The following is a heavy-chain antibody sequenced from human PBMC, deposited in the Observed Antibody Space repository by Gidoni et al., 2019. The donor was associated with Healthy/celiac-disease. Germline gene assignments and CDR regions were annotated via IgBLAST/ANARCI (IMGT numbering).Heavy chain of an antibody. J-gene: IGHJ3*02. CDR1: GDYISNYY. CDR3: ARELSSWIRGHDAFDI. V-gene: IGHV4-59*01. Sequence: HVQLQESGPGLVRPSETLSLTCTGSGDYISNYYWSWIRQPPGKGLEWIGYIYYSGSTSYYRSLKRRVTISVDTSTKQFSLRLTSVTAADTAVYYCARELSSWIRGHDAFDIWGQGTMVTVSS. D-gene: IGHD3-10*01. CDR2: IYYSGST.